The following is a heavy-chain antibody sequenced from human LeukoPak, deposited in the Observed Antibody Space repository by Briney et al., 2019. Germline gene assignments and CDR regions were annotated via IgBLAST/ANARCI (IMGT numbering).Heavy chain of an antibody. V-gene: IGHV4-34*01. D-gene: IGHD1-26*01. CDR1: GGSLSGYY. J-gene: IGHJ4*02. Sequence: PSETLSLTCAVYGGSLSGYYWSWIRQPPGKGLEWIGEINHRGSTNYNPSLKSRVTISVDTSKNPFSLKLSSVTAAATAVYYCASARELPSLDPTGDYWGQGTLVTVSS. CDR3: ASARELPSLDPTGDY. CDR2: INHRGST.